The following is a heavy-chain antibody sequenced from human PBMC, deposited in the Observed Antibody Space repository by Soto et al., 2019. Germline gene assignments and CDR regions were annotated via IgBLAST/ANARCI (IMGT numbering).Heavy chain of an antibody. J-gene: IGHJ5*01. V-gene: IGHV4-61*01. CDR3: ARGLSTAPWFDP. CDR1: GGSVSSDTYY. CDR2: IYYIGSP. Sequence: SETLSLTCSVSGGSVSSDTYYWSWIRQPPGKGLEWIGYIYYIGSPNYNPSLNSRVTISVDTSKSQFSLKLSSVTAADTAVYFCARGLSTAPWFDPWGQGILVTLSS. D-gene: IGHD4-17*01.